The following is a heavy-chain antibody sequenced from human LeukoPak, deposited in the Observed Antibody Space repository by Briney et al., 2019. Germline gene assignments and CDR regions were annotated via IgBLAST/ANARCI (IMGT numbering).Heavy chain of an antibody. CDR3: ARRAGDYSHPYDY. CDR1: GFTFSSYG. J-gene: IGHJ4*02. D-gene: IGHD3-22*01. V-gene: IGHV3-30*03. Sequence: GGSLGLSCAASGFTFSSYGMHWVRQAPGKGLEWVAVISYDGGNKYYADSVKGRFTISRDNSKNTLYLQMNSLRAEDTAVYYCARRAGDYSHPYDYWGQGTLVTVSS. CDR2: ISYDGGNK.